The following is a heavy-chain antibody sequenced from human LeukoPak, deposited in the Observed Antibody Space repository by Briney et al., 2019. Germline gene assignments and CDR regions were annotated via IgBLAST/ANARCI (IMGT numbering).Heavy chain of an antibody. J-gene: IGHJ4*02. CDR1: GYTFTGYY. Sequence: ASVKVSCKASGYTFTGYYMHWVRQAPGQGLEWMGWINPNSGGTNYAQKFRGRVTMTRDTSISTAYMELSRLRSDDTAVYYCARESTHTIFGVVHFDYWGQGTLVTVSS. V-gene: IGHV1-2*02. CDR2: INPNSGGT. D-gene: IGHD3-3*01. CDR3: ARESTHTIFGVVHFDY.